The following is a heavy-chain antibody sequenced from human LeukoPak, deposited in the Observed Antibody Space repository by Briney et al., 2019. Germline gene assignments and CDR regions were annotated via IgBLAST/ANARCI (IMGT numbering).Heavy chain of an antibody. Sequence: PGGSLRLSCAASGFTFSSYSMNWVRQAPGKGLEWVSSISSSSSYIYYADSVKGRFTISRDNAKNSLYLQMNSLRAEDTAVYYCARERSYDYGDTDAFGIWGQGTMVTVSS. V-gene: IGHV3-21*01. CDR1: GFTFSSYS. D-gene: IGHD4-17*01. CDR3: ARERSYDYGDTDAFGI. J-gene: IGHJ3*02. CDR2: ISSSSSYI.